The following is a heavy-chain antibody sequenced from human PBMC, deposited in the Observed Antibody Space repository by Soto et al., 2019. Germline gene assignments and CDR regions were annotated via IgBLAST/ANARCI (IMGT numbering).Heavy chain of an antibody. J-gene: IGHJ4*02. CDR1: GDSVYISRDD. CDR3: ARRLASGSPYFDY. V-gene: IGHV4-39*01. D-gene: IGHD3-10*01. CDR2: IFYGGST. Sequence: SYSLALRCAVSGDSVYISRDDLAWIRQPPGKGLEWVGHIFYGGSTYYNPSLESRVAISVDTSKNQVSLRLTSVTAADTAVYYCARRLASGSPYFDYWGQGTLVTVSS.